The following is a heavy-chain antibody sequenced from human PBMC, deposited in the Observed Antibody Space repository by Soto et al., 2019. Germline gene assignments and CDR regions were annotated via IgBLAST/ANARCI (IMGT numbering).Heavy chain of an antibody. J-gene: IGHJ4*02. CDR1: GYPFSAFD. V-gene: IGHV1-8*01. D-gene: IGHD2-15*01. CDR3: VRKPGGVATPGDDY. Sequence: QVQLVQSGAEVKKPGASVKVSCEASGYPFSAFDINWVRQAGGQGLEWMGWMNPDSGDTAFAQRFQDRITMTRSTSISTGDVELGRLTPDNTAVYFCVRKPGGVATPGDDYWGQGSLVTVSS. CDR2: MNPDSGDT.